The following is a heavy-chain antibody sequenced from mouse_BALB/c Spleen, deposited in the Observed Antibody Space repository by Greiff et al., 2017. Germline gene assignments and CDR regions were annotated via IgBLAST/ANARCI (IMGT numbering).Heavy chain of an antibody. CDR1: GFSLTGYG. Sequence: VKVVESGPGLVAPSQSLSITCTVSGFSLTGYGVNWVRQPPGKGLEWLGMIWGDGSTDYNSALKSRLSISKDNSKSQVFLKMNSLQTDDTARYYCARDGGMITYAMDYWGQGTSVTVSS. CDR2: IWGDGST. J-gene: IGHJ4*01. V-gene: IGHV2-6-7*01. D-gene: IGHD2-4*01. CDR3: ARDGGMITYAMDY.